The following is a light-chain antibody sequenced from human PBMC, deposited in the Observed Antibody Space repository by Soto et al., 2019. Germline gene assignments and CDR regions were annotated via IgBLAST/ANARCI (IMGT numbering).Light chain of an antibody. Sequence: DIQMTQSPSTLSASVGDRVTVTCRASQSISPWLAWYQQKPGKAPKLLIYKASSLESGVPSRFSGSGSGTESTLTISSLQPDDFATYYCQQYNSYSTFGQGTKV. CDR1: QSISPW. CDR3: QQYNSYST. J-gene: IGKJ1*01. V-gene: IGKV1-5*03. CDR2: KAS.